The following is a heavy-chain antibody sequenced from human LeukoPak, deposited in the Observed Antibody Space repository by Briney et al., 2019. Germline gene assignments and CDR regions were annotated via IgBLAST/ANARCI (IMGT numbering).Heavy chain of an antibody. V-gene: IGHV3-11*04. J-gene: IGHJ4*02. D-gene: IGHD3-10*01. Sequence: KAGGSLRLSCAASGFTFSDYYMSWIRQAPGKGLEWVSYISSSGSTIYYADSVKGRFTISRDNAKNSLYLQMNGLRAEDTAVYYCARVRRWFGDLDYWGQGTLVTVSS. CDR2: ISSSGSTI. CDR3: ARVRRWFGDLDY. CDR1: GFTFSDYY.